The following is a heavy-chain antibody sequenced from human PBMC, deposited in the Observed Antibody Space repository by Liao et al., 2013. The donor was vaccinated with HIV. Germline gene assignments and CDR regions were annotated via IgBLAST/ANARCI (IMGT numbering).Heavy chain of an antibody. CDR3: ASLRAYSYGPEDC. D-gene: IGHD5-18*01. V-gene: IGHV4-59*08. CDR2: IYYSGTT. CDR1: GGSISSYY. Sequence: QVHLQESGPGLVMPSETLSLTCTVSGGSISSYYWSWIRQTPGKGLEWIGYIYYSGTTHYNPSLKSRVTISIDTSRNQFSLKLSSVTAADTAVYYCASLRAYSYGPEDCWGRGNPGHRLL. J-gene: IGHJ4*02.